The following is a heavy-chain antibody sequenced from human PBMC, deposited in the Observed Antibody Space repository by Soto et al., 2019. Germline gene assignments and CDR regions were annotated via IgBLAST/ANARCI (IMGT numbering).Heavy chain of an antibody. J-gene: IGHJ4*02. D-gene: IGHD3-9*01. V-gene: IGHV1-18*01. CDR3: ARDFDFDIDH. CDR1: GYIFNNFG. Sequence: QVQLVQSGAEGQKPGASVKVSCKTSGYIFNNFGITWVRQAPGLGLEWLGWIYSRTGTINFAQKFQGRVTMNTDTCTRTAFMELRSLTFDDSAVYFCARDFDFDIDHWGQGTLVSVS. CDR2: IYSRTGTI.